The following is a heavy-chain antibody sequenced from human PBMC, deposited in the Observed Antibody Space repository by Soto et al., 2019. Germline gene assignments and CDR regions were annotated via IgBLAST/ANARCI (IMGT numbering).Heavy chain of an antibody. Sequence: QVQLQESGPGLVKPSQTLSLTCTVSGGSIRSGGNYSSWIRQHTGMGLEWIGYISYSGSTYYNPSLKSRVTISVDTSKNQFSLKLSSVTAADTAVYYCAREGAGPKGSSSWPDDAFDIWGQGTMVTVSS. J-gene: IGHJ3*02. D-gene: IGHD6-13*01. V-gene: IGHV4-31*03. CDR1: GGSIRSGGNY. CDR3: AREGAGPKGSSSWPDDAFDI. CDR2: ISYSGST.